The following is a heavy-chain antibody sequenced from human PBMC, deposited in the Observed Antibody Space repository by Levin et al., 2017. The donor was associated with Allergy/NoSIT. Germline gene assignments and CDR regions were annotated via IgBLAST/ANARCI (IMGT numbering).Heavy chain of an antibody. V-gene: IGHV3-30*03. D-gene: IGHD2-2*01. CDR1: GFTFSSYG. J-gene: IGHJ4*02. CDR3: ATLSSTSCAYCDY. CDR2: ISYDGSNK. Sequence: GGSLRLSCAASGFTFSSYGMHWVRQAPGKGLEWVAVISYDGSNKYYADSVKGRFTISRDNSKNTLYLQMNSLRAEDTAVYYCATLSSTSCAYCDYWGQGTLVTVSS.